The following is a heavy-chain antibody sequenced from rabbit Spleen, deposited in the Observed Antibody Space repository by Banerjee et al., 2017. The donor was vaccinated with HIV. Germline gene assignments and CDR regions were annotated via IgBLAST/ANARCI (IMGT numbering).Heavy chain of an antibody. D-gene: IGHD1-1*01. CDR3: AREDVGGSVTL. V-gene: IGHV1S43*01. J-gene: IGHJ4*01. CDR2: IYTRDGST. Sequence: QEQLEESGGGLVKPGGSLTLTCKASGIDFSNYYYMYWVRQAPGKGLELIAWIYTRDGSTYYASWVNGRFTISSDNAQNTVDLQMNSLTAADTATYFCAREDVGGSVTLWGQGTLVTVS. CDR1: GIDFSNYYY.